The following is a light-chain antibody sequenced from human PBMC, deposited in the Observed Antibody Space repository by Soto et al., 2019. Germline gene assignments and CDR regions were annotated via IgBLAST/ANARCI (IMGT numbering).Light chain of an antibody. J-gene: IGKJ1*01. V-gene: IGKV3-15*01. CDR2: DAS. Sequence: EIVLTQSPATLSVSPGERVTLSCRASQSVSNNLAWYQQKPGQAPRLLIFDASTRATGIPARFSGSGSGTKFTLTISRLQSEDFAVYHCQQYNNWPPWTFGQGTKVEIK. CDR3: QQYNNWPPWT. CDR1: QSVSNN.